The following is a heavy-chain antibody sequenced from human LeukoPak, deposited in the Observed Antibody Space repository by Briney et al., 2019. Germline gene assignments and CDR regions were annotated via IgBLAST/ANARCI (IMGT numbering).Heavy chain of an antibody. CDR2: IYYSGST. J-gene: IGHJ4*02. V-gene: IGHV4-39*07. CDR1: GGSISSSSYY. D-gene: IGHD3-16*01. CDR3: ARLSRGISIDY. Sequence: PSETLSLTCTVSGGSISSSSYYWGWIRQPPGEGLEWIGSIYYSGSTYYNPSLKSRVTISVDTSKNQFSLKLSSVTAADTAVYYCARLSRGISIDYWGQGTLVTVSS.